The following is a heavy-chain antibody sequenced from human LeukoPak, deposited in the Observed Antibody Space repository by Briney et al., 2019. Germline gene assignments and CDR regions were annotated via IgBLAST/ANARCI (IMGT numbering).Heavy chain of an antibody. CDR1: GFTFSSYW. D-gene: IGHD4-23*01. CDR3: AKDSTVVTLRDAFDI. J-gene: IGHJ3*02. V-gene: IGHV3-74*01. Sequence: PGGSLRLSCAASGFTFSSYWMHWVRQAPGKGLVWVSRINSDGSSTSYADPVKGRFTISRDNSKNTLYLQMNSLRAEDTAVYYCAKDSTVVTLRDAFDIWGQGTMVTVSS. CDR2: INSDGSST.